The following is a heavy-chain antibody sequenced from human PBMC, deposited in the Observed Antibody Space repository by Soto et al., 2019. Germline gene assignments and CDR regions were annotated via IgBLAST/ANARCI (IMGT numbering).Heavy chain of an antibody. Sequence: GGSLRLSCEASGFTFSGSVMNWVRQAPGKGLEWVSSIDISSINKYYADSVEGRFTISRDNAKNSLYLQMNSLRAEDTAVYYCARARAWDYNYYYYYMDVWGKGTTVTVSS. V-gene: IGHV3-21*01. CDR3: ARARAWDYNYYYYYMDV. J-gene: IGHJ6*03. D-gene: IGHD1-7*01. CDR2: IDISSINK. CDR1: GFTFSGSV.